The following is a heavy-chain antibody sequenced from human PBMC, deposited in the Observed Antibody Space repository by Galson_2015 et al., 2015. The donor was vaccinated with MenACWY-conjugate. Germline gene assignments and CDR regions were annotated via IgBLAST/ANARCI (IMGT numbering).Heavy chain of an antibody. CDR3: ARGYRLVIFRSLNYSDY. Sequence: SVKVSCKASGYTFTSHGISWVRQAPGQGLEWMGWISAYNGNTNYAQKLQGRVTMTTDTSTRIAYMELRSLRSDDTAVYYCARGYRLVIFRSLNYSDYWGQGTLVTVSS. CDR1: GYTFTSHG. CDR2: ISAYNGNT. D-gene: IGHD3-9*01. J-gene: IGHJ4*02. V-gene: IGHV1-18*01.